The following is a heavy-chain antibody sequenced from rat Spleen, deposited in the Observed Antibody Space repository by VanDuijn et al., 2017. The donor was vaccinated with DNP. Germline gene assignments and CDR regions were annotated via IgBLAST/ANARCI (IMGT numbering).Heavy chain of an antibody. CDR1: GFNLKDFW. CDR3: ARANSGDPFDN. V-gene: IGHV4-2*01. Sequence: EVKLVESGGGLVQPGRSLKLSCAASGFNLKDFWLGWVRQAPGKGLEWIGEINKESSTINYSPSLKDKFTISRDNAQNTLYLQMSKLGSEDTAIYYCARANSGDPFDNWGQGVMVTVSS. D-gene: IGHD1-1*01. J-gene: IGHJ2*01. CDR2: INKESSTI.